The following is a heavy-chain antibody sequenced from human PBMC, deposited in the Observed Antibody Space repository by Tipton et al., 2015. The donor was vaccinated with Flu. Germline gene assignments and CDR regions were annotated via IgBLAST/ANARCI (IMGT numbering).Heavy chain of an antibody. CDR1: GFTLSSYS. CDR2: ISSSSSYI. J-gene: IGHJ3*02. D-gene: IGHD1-26*01. V-gene: IGHV3-21*01. Sequence: SLRLSCAASGFTLSSYSMNWVRQAPGKGLEWVSSISSSSSYIYYADSVKGRSTISRDDAKNSLYLQMNSLRAEDTAVYYCARGLLWDVAGDDAFDSWGQAIMVTVSS. CDR3: ARGLLWDVAGDDAFDS.